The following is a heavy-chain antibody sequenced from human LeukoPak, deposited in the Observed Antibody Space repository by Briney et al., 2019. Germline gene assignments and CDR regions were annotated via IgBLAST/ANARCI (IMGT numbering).Heavy chain of an antibody. J-gene: IGHJ5*02. CDR1: GGSISSYY. D-gene: IGHD6-19*01. CDR3: ARRSVAGPLWWFDP. V-gene: IGHV4-59*08. CDR2: IYYSGST. Sequence: SETLSLTCTVSGGSISSYYWSWLRQPPWKGLEWIGYIYYSGSTNYNPSLKSRVTISVDTSKNQFSLKLSSVTAADTAVYYCARRSVAGPLWWFDPWGQGTLVTVSS.